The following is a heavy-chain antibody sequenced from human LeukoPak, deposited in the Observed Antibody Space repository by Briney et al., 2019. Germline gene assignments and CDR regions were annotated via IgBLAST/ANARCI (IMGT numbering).Heavy chain of an antibody. Sequence: QPGGSLRLSCAASGFIFRSHGMNWVRPAPGKGLEWVAGISPDEKKYYVDAVKGRFTISRDNSKNTLYLQMNSLRVEDTAMYYCARDLSYFSFDDWGQGTTVTVSS. J-gene: IGHJ6*02. CDR3: ARDLSYFSFDD. D-gene: IGHD2-21*01. V-gene: IGHV3-33*01. CDR2: ISPDEKK. CDR1: GFIFRSHG.